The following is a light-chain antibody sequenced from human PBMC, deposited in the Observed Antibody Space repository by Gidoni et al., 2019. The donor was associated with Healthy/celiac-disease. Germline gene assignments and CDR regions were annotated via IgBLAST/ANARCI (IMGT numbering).Light chain of an antibody. CDR3: QQYGSSPPT. CDR2: GAS. J-gene: IGKJ1*01. V-gene: IGKV3-20*01. Sequence: EIVLTQSPGTLSLSPGERATLSCRASQSVSSSYLAWYQQKPGQAPRLLIYGASSRATGIPDRFSGSGSGTDFTLTISRLEPEDFAVYYCQQYGSSPPTFDQXTKVEIK. CDR1: QSVSSSY.